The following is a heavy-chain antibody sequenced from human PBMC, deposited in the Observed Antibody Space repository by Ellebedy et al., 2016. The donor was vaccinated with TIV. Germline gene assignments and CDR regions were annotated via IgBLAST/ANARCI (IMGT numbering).Heavy chain of an antibody. CDR3: ARDLRGALKGGY. CDR2: ISIYNGNT. J-gene: IGHJ4*02. D-gene: IGHD2-8*01. Sequence: AASVKVSCKASGGTFSSYVFSWVRQAPGQGLEWMGWISIYNGNTKYSQKFQGRVNMTTDTSTTTVYMELRSLRSDDTAVYYCARDLRGALKGGYWGQGTLVTVSS. CDR1: GGTFSSYV. V-gene: IGHV1-18*01.